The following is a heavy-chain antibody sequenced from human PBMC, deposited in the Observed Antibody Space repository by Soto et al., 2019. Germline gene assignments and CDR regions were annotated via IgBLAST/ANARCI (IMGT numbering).Heavy chain of an antibody. V-gene: IGHV3-23*01. D-gene: IGHD3-10*01. J-gene: IGHJ6*02. CDR3: AKPVTYYYGSGSYGGSPYYYYGMDV. Sequence: GGSLRLSCAASGFTFSSYAMSWVRQAPGKGLEWVSAISGSGGSTYYADSVKGRFTISRGNSKNTLYLQMNSLRAEDTAVYCCAKPVTYYYGSGSYGGSPYYYYGMDVWGQGTTVTVSS. CDR2: ISGSGGST. CDR1: GFTFSSYA.